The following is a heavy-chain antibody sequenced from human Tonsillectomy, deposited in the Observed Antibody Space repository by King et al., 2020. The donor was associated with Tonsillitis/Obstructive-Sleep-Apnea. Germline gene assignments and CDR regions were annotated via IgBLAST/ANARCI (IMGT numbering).Heavy chain of an antibody. D-gene: IGHD3-22*01. CDR3: ARTYSYDSSGYYYPNYLDY. CDR2: ISVYNGNT. V-gene: IGHV1-18*01. CDR1: GYTFSSYG. J-gene: IGHJ4*02. Sequence: VQLVESGAEVKKPGASVKVSCKASGYTFSSYGISWVRQAPGQGLERMGWISVYNGNTNYAQNLQGRVIMTTDTSTTTAYMELRSLRSDDTAVYYCARTYSYDSSGYYYPNYLDYWGQGTLDTVSS.